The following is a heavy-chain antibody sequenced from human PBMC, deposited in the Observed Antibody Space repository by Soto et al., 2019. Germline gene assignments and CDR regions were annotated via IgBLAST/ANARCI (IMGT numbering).Heavy chain of an antibody. CDR1: GASITGSFF. Sequence: SETLSLTCTVSGASITGSFFWSWIRQPAGKGLEWIGRFSLSGTTNYNPSLRSRVTMSADVSKNQFSLRLTSVTAADPALYYRARGMTPPGAPAWYYFDSWGQGTLVTV. J-gene: IGHJ4*02. D-gene: IGHD2-8*02. CDR3: ARGMTPPGAPAWYYFDS. CDR2: FSLSGTT. V-gene: IGHV4-4*07.